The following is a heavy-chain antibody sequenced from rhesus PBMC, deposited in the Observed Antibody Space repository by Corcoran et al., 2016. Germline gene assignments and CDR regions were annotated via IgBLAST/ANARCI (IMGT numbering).Heavy chain of an antibody. Sequence: EVLLVESGGGLVQPGGSLSLSCVASGCTFRNSTTHWVRQASGKGLEWVGRIRSKSKNYETVYAASVKDRFTISRDDSRNTLYLQMNFLMSEDTAIYFCARDSIFDYWGQGVLVTVSS. J-gene: IGHJ4*01. D-gene: IGHD3-16*01. V-gene: IGHV3-118*01. CDR2: IRSKSKNYET. CDR3: ARDSIFDY. CDR1: GCTFRNST.